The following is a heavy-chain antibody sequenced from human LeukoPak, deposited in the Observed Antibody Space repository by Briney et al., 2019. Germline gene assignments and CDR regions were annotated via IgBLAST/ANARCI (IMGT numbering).Heavy chain of an antibody. D-gene: IGHD3-22*01. CDR2: INPSGGNT. CDR3: AREGRYYDSSGYYDY. CDR1: GYTFTRNH. Sequence: ASVKVSCKASGYTFTRNHMHWVRQAPGQGLEWMGIINPSGGNTSYAQKFQGRVTMTRDTSTSTVYMELSSLRSEDTAVYYCAREGRYYDSSGYYDYWGQGTLVTVSS. V-gene: IGHV1-46*01. J-gene: IGHJ4*02.